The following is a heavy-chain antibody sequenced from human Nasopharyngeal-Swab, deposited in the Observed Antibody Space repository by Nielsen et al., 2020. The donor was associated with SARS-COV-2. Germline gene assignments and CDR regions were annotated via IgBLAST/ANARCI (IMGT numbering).Heavy chain of an antibody. J-gene: IGHJ6*02. V-gene: IGHV1-69*04. CDR2: IIPILGIA. CDR3: AREYCSGGSCYGNYGMDV. D-gene: IGHD2-15*01. CDR1: GYTFSSYA. Sequence: SVKVSCKASGYTFSSYAIRWVRHAPGHGLEWMGRIIPILGIANYAQKFQGRVTITADKSTSTAYMELSSLRSEDTAVYYCAREYCSGGSCYGNYGMDVWGQGTTVTVSS.